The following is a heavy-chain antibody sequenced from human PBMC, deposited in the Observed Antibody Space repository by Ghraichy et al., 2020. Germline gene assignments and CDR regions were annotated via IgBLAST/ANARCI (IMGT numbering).Heavy chain of an antibody. Sequence: GGSLRLSCAASGFTFSSYSMNWVRQAPGKGLEWVSSISSSSSYIYYADSVKGRFTISRDNAKNSLYLQMNSLRAEDTAVYYCARDFLDFDYGGNLPYFWGQGTLVTVSS. CDR1: GFTFSSYS. CDR2: ISSSSSYI. J-gene: IGHJ4*02. D-gene: IGHD4-23*01. CDR3: ARDFLDFDYGGNLPYF. V-gene: IGHV3-21*01.